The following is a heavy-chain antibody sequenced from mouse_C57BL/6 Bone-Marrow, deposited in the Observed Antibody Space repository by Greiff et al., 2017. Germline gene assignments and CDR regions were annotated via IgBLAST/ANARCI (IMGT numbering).Heavy chain of an antibody. V-gene: IGHV1-64*01. CDR2: FHPNSGST. J-gene: IGHJ1*03. Sequence: QVQLQQPGAELVKPGASVKLSCKASGYTFTSYWMYWVKQRPGQGLEWIGMFHPNSGSTNYNEKFKSKATLTVDKSSSTAYMQLSSLTSEDSAVXYCASSYWDFDVWGTGTTVTVSS. CDR1: GYTFTSYW. CDR3: ASSYWDFDV.